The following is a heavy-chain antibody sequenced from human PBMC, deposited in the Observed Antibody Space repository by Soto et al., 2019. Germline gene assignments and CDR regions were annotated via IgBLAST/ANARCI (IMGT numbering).Heavy chain of an antibody. J-gene: IGHJ6*02. V-gene: IGHV1-69*01. D-gene: IGHD2-2*01. CDR2: IIPISDTT. CDR1: GGTFSSYA. CDR3: ARSQGSSTSLEIYYYYCYGMDV. Sequence: QVQLVQSGAEVKKPGSSVKVSCKASGGTFSSYAISWVRQAPGQGLEWMGGIIPISDTTNYAQKFQGRVTITADESTSTAYMELSSLRSEDTAVYYCARSQGSSTSLEIYYYYCYGMDVWGQGTTFTVSS.